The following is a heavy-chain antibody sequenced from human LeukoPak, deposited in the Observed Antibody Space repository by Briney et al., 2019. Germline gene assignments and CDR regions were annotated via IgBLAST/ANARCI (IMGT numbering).Heavy chain of an antibody. CDR3: ARDSHPSYHSSSWYYMCV. CDR1: GYTFTSYG. J-gene: IGHJ6*03. V-gene: IGHV1-18*01. D-gene: IGHD6-13*01. Sequence: ASVTVSCKASGYTFTSYGMSWVRQAPGQGLEGMGWISAYNCNTNYAQKLQGRGTMTRDTSTGTAYMELRSLGSDDPAVYYCARDSHPSYHSSSWYYMCVWGKGTTVTVS. CDR2: ISAYNCNT.